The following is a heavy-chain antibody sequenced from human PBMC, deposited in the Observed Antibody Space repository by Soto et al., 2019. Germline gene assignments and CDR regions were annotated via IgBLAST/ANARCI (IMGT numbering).Heavy chain of an antibody. CDR2: ISAYNGNT. V-gene: IGHV1-18*01. CDR3: ARAGGSYYDSSGYYWGFDP. Sequence: GASAKVSWEASGEGFASRGSSWVRQAPGQGLEWMGWISAYNGNTNYAQKLQGRVTMTTDTSTSTAYMELRSLRSDDTAVYYCARAGGSYYDSSGYYWGFDPWGQGTLVTVSS. D-gene: IGHD3-22*01. J-gene: IGHJ5*02. CDR1: GEGFASRG.